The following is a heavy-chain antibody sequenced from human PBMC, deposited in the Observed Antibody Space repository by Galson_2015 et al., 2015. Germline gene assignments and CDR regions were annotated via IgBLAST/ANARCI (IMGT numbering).Heavy chain of an antibody. CDR3: AKKDYVLRYFDI. CDR2: VYHSGST. J-gene: IGHJ3*02. V-gene: IGHV4-4*02. CDR1: GGSISSSKW. D-gene: IGHD3-9*01. Sequence: ETLSLTCAVSGGSISSSKWWSWVRQPPGKGVEWIGEVYHSGSTNYTPSLKSRVTISVDKSKNQFSLKLSSVTAADTAVYYCAKKDYVLRYFDIWGQGTMVTVSS.